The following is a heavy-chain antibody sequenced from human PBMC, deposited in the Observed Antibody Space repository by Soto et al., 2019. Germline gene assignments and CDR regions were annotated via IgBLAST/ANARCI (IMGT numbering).Heavy chain of an antibody. V-gene: IGHV2-5*02. J-gene: IGHJ4*02. CDR2: IYWDDDK. CDR3: AHFVDCGGGSCYSGGYPWPQV. D-gene: IGHD2-15*01. CDR1: GFSLSTSGVG. Sequence: SGPTLVKPTQTLTLTCTFSGFSLSTSGVGVGWIRQPPGKALEWLALIYWDDDKRYSPSLHSRLTITKDTSKNQVVLTMTNMDPVDTATYYCAHFVDCGGGSCYSGGYPWPQVWGQGTLVTVSS.